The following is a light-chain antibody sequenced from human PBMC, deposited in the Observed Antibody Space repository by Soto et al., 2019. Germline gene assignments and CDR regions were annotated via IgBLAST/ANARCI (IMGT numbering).Light chain of an antibody. V-gene: IGKV3-11*01. Sequence: EIVLTQSPATLSLSPGERATLSCRASQSVGSNLAWYQQKHGQAPRLLIYDASNRATGIPVRFSGNGSGTDFTLTISSLEPEDFAVYYCQQRSNGPLFTFGPGTKVDIK. CDR2: DAS. CDR1: QSVGSN. CDR3: QQRSNGPLFT. J-gene: IGKJ3*01.